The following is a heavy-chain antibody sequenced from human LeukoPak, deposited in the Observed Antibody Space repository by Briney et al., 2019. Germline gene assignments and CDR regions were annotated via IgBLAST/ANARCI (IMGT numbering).Heavy chain of an antibody. CDR3: ARDLAFGEMVTNRGAFDI. Sequence: GASVKVSCKASGYTFTDYYMHWVRQAPGQGLEWMGWINPKSGGTNYAQKFQGRVTMTRDTSIRTAYMELSRLRSDDTAVFYCARDLAFGEMVTNRGAFDIWGQGTMVTVSS. CDR1: GYTFTDYY. J-gene: IGHJ3*02. D-gene: IGHD5-24*01. CDR2: INPKSGGT. V-gene: IGHV1-2*02.